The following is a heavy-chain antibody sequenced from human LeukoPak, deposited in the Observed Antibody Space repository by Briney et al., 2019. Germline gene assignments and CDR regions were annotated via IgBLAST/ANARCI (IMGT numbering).Heavy chain of an antibody. CDR1: GGSVSSTNW. V-gene: IGHV4-4*02. D-gene: IGHD6-25*01. CDR3: AREGGFCRPLDY. CDR2: VHLDGRT. J-gene: IGHJ4*02. Sequence: SETLSLTCGVSGGSVSSTNWWTWIRQPPGKGLEWIGEVHLDGRTNFNPSLKSRLTMSVDQSENHVSLKLTSVTAADTAVYYCAREGGFCRPLDYSGQGTLVTVSS.